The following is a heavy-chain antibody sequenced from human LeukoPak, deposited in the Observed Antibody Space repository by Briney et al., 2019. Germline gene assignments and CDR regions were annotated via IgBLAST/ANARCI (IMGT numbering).Heavy chain of an antibody. Sequence: GGSLRLSCAASGFTFSDYYMSWIRQAPGKGLEWVSYISSSGSSIKYADSVKGRFTISRDNAKNSLYLQMNSLRAEDTAVYYCARDSAVGYYIYYYYMDVWGKGTTVTVSS. D-gene: IGHD6-13*01. CDR2: ISSSGSSI. CDR1: GFTFSDYY. CDR3: ARDSAVGYYIYYYYMDV. J-gene: IGHJ6*03. V-gene: IGHV3-11*04.